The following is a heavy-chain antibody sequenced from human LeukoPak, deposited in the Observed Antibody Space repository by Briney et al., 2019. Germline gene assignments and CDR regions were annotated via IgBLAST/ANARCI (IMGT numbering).Heavy chain of an antibody. Sequence: ASVKVSCKASGYTFTVYYIHWVRQAPGQGLEWMGWINPNSGGTNYAQGFQGRVTMTRDTSISTAYMGLSRLRSDDTAVYYCARVVAYCGGDCYPHDAFNIWGQGTMVTVSS. J-gene: IGHJ3*02. CDR2: INPNSGGT. CDR1: GYTFTVYY. D-gene: IGHD2-21*02. V-gene: IGHV1-2*02. CDR3: ARVVAYCGGDCYPHDAFNI.